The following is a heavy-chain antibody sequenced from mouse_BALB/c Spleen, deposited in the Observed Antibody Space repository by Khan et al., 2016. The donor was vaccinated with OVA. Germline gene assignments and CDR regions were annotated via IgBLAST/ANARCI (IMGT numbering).Heavy chain of an antibody. Sequence: VQLQQPGAELARPGASVKLSCKASGYTFTDYYINWVKQRTGQGLEWIGEISPGSGDTYYNEKFKGKATLTADKSSSTAYMQLSSLTSEASAVYFGARRNYFGYTFAYWGQGTLVTVSA. V-gene: IGHV1-77*01. J-gene: IGHJ3*01. CDR3: ARRNYFGYTFAY. CDR2: ISPGSGDT. D-gene: IGHD1-2*01. CDR1: GYTFTDYY.